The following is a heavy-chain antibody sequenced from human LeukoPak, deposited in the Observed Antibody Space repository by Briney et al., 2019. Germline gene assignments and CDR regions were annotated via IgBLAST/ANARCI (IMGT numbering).Heavy chain of an antibody. V-gene: IGHV6-1*01. J-gene: IGHJ4*02. CDR1: GDSVSSNSAA. CDR3: ARDQSNGVAGTVFDY. D-gene: IGHD6-19*01. Sequence: SQTLSLTCDISGDSVSSNSAAWNWIRQSPSRGLEWLGRTYYRSNWSNDYAVSVKCRITINPDTSKNQFSLQLNSVTPDDTAVYYCARDQSNGVAGTVFDYWGQGTLVTVSS. CDR2: TYYRSNWSN.